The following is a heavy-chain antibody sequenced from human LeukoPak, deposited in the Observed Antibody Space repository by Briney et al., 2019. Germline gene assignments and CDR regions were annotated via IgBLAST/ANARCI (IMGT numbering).Heavy chain of an antibody. CDR1: GFPFSSYR. J-gene: IGHJ4*02. D-gene: IGHD3-10*01. CDR3: ARASQLWFGESLIDY. CDR2: KKQDGSEK. V-gene: IGHV3-7*03. Sequence: GGSLRLSCAASGFPFSSYRMSWVRQAPGKGLGWLANKKQDGSEKYYVDSVKGRFTISRDNAKNSLYLQMNSLRAEDTAVYYCARASQLWFGESLIDYWGQGTLVTVSS.